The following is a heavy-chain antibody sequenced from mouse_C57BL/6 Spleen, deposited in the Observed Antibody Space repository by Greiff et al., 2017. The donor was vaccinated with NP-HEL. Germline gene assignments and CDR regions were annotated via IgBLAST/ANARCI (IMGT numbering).Heavy chain of an antibody. J-gene: IGHJ3*01. Sequence: VRLQQSGPELVKPGASVKISCKASGYTFTDYYMNWVKQSHGKSLEWIGDINPNNGGTSYNQKFKGKATLTVDKSSSTAYMELRSLTSEDSAVYYCARDTTVVAPFAYWGQGTLVTVSA. D-gene: IGHD1-1*01. CDR2: INPNNGGT. V-gene: IGHV1-26*01. CDR1: GYTFTDYY. CDR3: ARDTTVVAPFAY.